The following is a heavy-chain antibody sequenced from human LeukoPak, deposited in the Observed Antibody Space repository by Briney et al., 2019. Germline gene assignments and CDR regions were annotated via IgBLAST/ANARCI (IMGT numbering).Heavy chain of an antibody. CDR2: INHSGST. Sequence: SETLSLTCAVYGGSFSGCYWSWIHQPPGKGLEWIGEINHSGSTNYNPSLKSRVTISVDTSKNQFSLKLSSVTAADTAVHYCARGWSGYDFRDYFDYWGQGTLVTVSS. CDR1: GGSFSGCY. J-gene: IGHJ4*02. D-gene: IGHD3-3*01. CDR3: ARGWSGYDFRDYFDY. V-gene: IGHV4-34*01.